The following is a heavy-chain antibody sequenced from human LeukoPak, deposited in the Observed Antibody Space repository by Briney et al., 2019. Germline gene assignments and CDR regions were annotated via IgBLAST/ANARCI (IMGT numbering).Heavy chain of an antibody. J-gene: IGHJ4*02. CDR3: ARDGYSSSPTGYFDY. D-gene: IGHD6-13*01. Sequence: PSETLSLTCAVYGGSFSPYYWSWIRQSPGKGLEWIAEINDSGSTNYNPSLKSRVTISVDTSKNQFSLKLSSVTAADTAVYYCARDGYSSSPTGYFDYWGQGTLVTVSS. CDR1: GGSFSPYY. V-gene: IGHV4-34*01. CDR2: INDSGST.